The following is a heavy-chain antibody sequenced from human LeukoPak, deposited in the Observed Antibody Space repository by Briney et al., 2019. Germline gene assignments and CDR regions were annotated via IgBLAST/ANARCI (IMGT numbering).Heavy chain of an antibody. CDR1: SGSTNGYY. Sequence: SETLSLTCTVSSGSTNGYYWSWIRQPPGKRLEWIGYVAYGGATNYNLSFKGRVTISLDTSKTQFSLKLSSVTAADTAFYYCARTVSGYYFNAWGPGTLVTVSS. V-gene: IGHV4-59*01. D-gene: IGHD5-12*01. CDR3: ARTVSGYYFNA. J-gene: IGHJ5*02. CDR2: VAYGGAT.